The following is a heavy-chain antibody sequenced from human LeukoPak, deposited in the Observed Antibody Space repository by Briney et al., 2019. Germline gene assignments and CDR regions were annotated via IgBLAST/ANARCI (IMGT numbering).Heavy chain of an antibody. CDR2: ITSTSTYI. D-gene: IGHD6-13*01. Sequence: GGSLRLSCAVSGFTFSTYNMNWVRQAPGKGLEWVSSITSTSTYIYYADSVKGRFTISRDNAKNSLYLQMNGLRAEDTAVYYCARDLMGIAYRGAFYYWGQGTLVTVSS. V-gene: IGHV3-21*04. CDR3: ARDLMGIAYRGAFYY. J-gene: IGHJ4*02. CDR1: GFTFSTYN.